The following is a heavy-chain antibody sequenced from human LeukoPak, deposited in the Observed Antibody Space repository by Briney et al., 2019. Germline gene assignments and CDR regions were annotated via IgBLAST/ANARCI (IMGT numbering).Heavy chain of an antibody. CDR1: GYTFTGYY. CDR3: ARGPFVVVPAARGNIDY. CDR2: INPNSGGT. Sequence: ASVKVSCKASGYTFTGYYMHWVRQAPGQGLEWMGWINPNSGGTNYAQKFQGRVTMTRDTSISTAYMELSRLRSDDTAVYYCARGPFVVVPAARGNIDYWGQGTLVTVSS. V-gene: IGHV1-2*02. D-gene: IGHD2-2*01. J-gene: IGHJ4*02.